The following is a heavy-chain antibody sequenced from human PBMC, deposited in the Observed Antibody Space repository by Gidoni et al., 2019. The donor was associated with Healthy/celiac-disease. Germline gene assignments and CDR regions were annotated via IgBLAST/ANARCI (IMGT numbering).Heavy chain of an antibody. CDR2: IYYSGST. CDR3: ARVLIVATMGPVDY. J-gene: IGHJ4*02. D-gene: IGHD5-12*01. CDR1: GGSISSGDYY. Sequence: QVQLQESGPGLVKPAQTMSLTCTVSGGSISSGDYYWSWIRQPPGKGLEWIGYIYYSGSTYYNPSLKSRVTISVDTSKNQFSLKLSSVTAADTAVYYCARVLIVATMGPVDYWGQGTLVTVSS. V-gene: IGHV4-30-4*01.